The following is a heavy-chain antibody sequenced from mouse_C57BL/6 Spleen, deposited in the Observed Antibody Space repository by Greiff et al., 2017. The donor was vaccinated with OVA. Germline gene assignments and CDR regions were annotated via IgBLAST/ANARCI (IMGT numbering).Heavy chain of an antibody. J-gene: IGHJ4*01. Sequence: QVQLKQSGPGLVQPSQCLSITCTVSGFSLTSYGVHWVRQSPGKGLEWLGVIWSGGSTDYNAAFISRLSISKDYSKSQFFFKMNSLQADDTAIYYCARKRESNYGAMDYWGQGTSVTVSS. CDR1: GFSLTSYG. V-gene: IGHV2-2*01. D-gene: IGHD2-5*01. CDR2: IWSGGST. CDR3: ARKRESNYGAMDY.